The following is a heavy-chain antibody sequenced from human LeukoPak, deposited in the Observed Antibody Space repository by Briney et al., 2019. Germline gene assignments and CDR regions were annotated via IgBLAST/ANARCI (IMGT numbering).Heavy chain of an antibody. Sequence: GASVKVSCKPSRYTFLSYVLSWVRPARGQGLEWMGWISVSNGKTHYAQKLQGRVTLTTDTSPNPGYMDLSALRSDDTAGYYFAKGANDDILTNYPTYNYGMDVWGQGTTVTVS. CDR3: AKGANDDILTNYPTYNYGMDV. J-gene: IGHJ6*02. D-gene: IGHD3-9*01. CDR2: ISVSNGKT. CDR1: RYTFLSYV. V-gene: IGHV1-18*01.